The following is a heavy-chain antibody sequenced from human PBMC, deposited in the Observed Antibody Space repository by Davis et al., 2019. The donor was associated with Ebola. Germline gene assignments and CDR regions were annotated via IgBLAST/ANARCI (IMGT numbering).Heavy chain of an antibody. CDR2: ISDSGLTI. CDR1: GFSFSTSE. J-gene: IGHJ6*02. Sequence: GGSLRLSCVRPGFSFSTSEMNWVRQAPGKGLDWVSQISDSGLTIYYSDSVKGRFTISRDNAKKSLYLKMNSLRAEDTAVYYCARGLYGMDVWGQGATVTVPS. V-gene: IGHV3-48*03. CDR3: ARGLYGMDV. D-gene: IGHD3-16*01.